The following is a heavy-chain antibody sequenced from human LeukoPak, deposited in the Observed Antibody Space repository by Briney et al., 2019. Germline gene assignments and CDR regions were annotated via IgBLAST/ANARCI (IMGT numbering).Heavy chain of an antibody. CDR1: GYTFTGYY. CDR2: MNPNSGNT. CDR3: ARGVPTSEGLWFGELLSGTYYYYMDV. D-gene: IGHD3-10*01. Sequence: ASVKVSCKASGYTFTGYYMHWVRQAPGQGLEWMGWMNPNSGNTGYAQKFQGRVTMTRNTSISTAYMELSSLRSEDTAVYYCARGVPTSEGLWFGELLSGTYYYYMDVWGKGTTVTISS. J-gene: IGHJ6*03. V-gene: IGHV1-8*02.